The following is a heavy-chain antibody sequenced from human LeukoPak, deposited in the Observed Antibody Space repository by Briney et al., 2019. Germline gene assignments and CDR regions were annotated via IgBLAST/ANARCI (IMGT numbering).Heavy chain of an antibody. J-gene: IGHJ4*02. CDR3: ARDYYDFWSGYYMGSFDY. CDR2: ISAYSGGT. D-gene: IGHD3-3*01. Sequence: GASVKVSCKASGYTFTSYGISWVRQAPGQGLEWMGWISAYSGGTNYAQKFQGRVTMTRDTSISTAYMELSRLRSDDTAVYYCARDYYDFWSGYYMGSFDYWGQGTLVTVSS. CDR1: GYTFTSYG. V-gene: IGHV1-2*02.